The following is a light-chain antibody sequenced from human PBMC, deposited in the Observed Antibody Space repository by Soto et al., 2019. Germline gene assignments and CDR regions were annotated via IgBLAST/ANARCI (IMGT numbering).Light chain of an antibody. J-gene: IGKJ1*01. CDR2: DVS. V-gene: IGKV3-20*01. Sequence: EIVLTQSPGTLSLSPGERATLSCRSSQSVSSSYLAWYQQKPGQAPRLLIYDVSSRATGIPDRFSGSGSGTDFTLPISRLEPEDFAVYYCQQYGSSPTFGQWTKVEIK. CDR1: QSVSSSY. CDR3: QQYGSSPT.